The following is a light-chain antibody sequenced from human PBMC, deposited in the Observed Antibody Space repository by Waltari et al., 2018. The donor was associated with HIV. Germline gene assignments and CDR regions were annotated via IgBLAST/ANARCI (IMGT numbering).Light chain of an antibody. CDR3: QQYKSSYS. CDR1: QNVYGW. V-gene: IGKV1-5*03. J-gene: IGKJ2*01. Sequence: DIQMTQSPSTLAASVGDSVPITCRASQNVYGWLAWYQQKPGKAPKLLIYKATTLQSGVPSRFSASGSEAEFTLTISSLQSDDFATYYCQQYKSSYSFGQGTKLEIK. CDR2: KAT.